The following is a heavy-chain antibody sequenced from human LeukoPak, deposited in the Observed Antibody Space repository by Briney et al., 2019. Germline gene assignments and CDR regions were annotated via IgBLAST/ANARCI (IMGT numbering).Heavy chain of an antibody. CDR2: INPNSGGT. D-gene: IGHD3-10*01. Sequence: ASVKVSCKASGYTFTGYYMHWVRQAPGQGLEWMGWINPNSGGTNYAQKFQGRVTMTRDTSISTAYMELSRLRSDDTAVYYCARVGVLLWFGETRNWFDPWGQGTLVTVSS. CDR1: GYTFTGYY. CDR3: ARVGVLLWFGETRNWFDP. J-gene: IGHJ5*02. V-gene: IGHV1-2*02.